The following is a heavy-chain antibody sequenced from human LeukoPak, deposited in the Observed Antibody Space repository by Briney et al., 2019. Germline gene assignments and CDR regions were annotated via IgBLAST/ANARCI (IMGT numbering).Heavy chain of an antibody. Sequence: PGGSLRLSCAASGFTFSSYEMNWVRQAPGKGLEWVSYISSSGSTIYYADSVEGRFTISRDNAKNSLYLQMNSLRAEDTAVYYCARDYFGSGIFDYWGQGTLGTVSS. V-gene: IGHV3-48*03. D-gene: IGHD3-10*01. J-gene: IGHJ4*02. CDR2: ISSSGSTI. CDR1: GFTFSSYE. CDR3: ARDYFGSGIFDY.